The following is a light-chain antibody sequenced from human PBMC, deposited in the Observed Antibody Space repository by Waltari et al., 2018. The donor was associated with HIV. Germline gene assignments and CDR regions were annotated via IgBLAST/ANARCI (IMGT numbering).Light chain of an antibody. CDR3: SSYTSSSWV. V-gene: IGLV2-14*03. CDR2: DVT. CDR1: SRDVDYYYS. Sequence: QSALTQPASVSGSPGQSITISCTGISRDVDYYYSACWYQQHPGKAPKPIIYDVTHRPSGVSNRFSGSKSGNTASLTISGRQAEDEADYYCSSYTSSSWVFGGGTKLTVL. J-gene: IGLJ3*02.